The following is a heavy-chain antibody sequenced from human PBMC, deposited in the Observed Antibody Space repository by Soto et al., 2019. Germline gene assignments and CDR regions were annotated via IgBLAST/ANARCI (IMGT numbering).Heavy chain of an antibody. V-gene: IGHV3-7*04. CDR1: GFTFSSHW. Sequence: EVQLVESGGGLVQPGGSLRLSCVASGFTFSSHWMNWVRQVPGKGLEWVANIKEDGTEINEVASVKGRFAISRDNAKNSLYLQMNSLRVDDTAVYHCVRSSGWTGDYWGQGMVVTVSS. CDR3: VRSSGWTGDY. J-gene: IGHJ4*02. CDR2: IKEDGTEI. D-gene: IGHD3-10*01.